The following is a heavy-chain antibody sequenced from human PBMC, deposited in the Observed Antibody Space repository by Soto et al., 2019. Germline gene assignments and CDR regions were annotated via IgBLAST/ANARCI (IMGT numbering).Heavy chain of an antibody. D-gene: IGHD3-22*01. CDR2: IIPIFGTA. Sequence: SVKVSCKASGGTFSSYAISWVRQAPGQGLEWMGGIIPIFGTANYAQKFQGRVTITADKSTSTAYMELSSLRSEDTAVYYCARGEGSGYYYYGGVWGQGTTVTVSS. V-gene: IGHV1-69*06. CDR1: GGTFSSYA. J-gene: IGHJ6*02. CDR3: ARGEGSGYYYYGGV.